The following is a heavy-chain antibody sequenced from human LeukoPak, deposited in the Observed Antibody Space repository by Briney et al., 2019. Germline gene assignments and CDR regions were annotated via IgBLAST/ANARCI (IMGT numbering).Heavy chain of an antibody. D-gene: IGHD2-15*01. V-gene: IGHV4-31*03. J-gene: IGHJ4*02. Sequence: PSETLSLTCTVSGGSISSGGYYWSWIRQHPGKGLEWIGYIYYSGSTYYNPSLKSRVTISVDTSKNQFSLKLSSVTAADTAVYYCARGEVVAANFDYWGQGTLVTVSS. CDR3: ARGEVVAANFDY. CDR1: GGSISSGGYY. CDR2: IYYSGST.